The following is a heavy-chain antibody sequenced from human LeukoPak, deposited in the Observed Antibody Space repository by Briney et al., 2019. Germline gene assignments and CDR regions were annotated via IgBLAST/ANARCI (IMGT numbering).Heavy chain of an antibody. D-gene: IGHD2-21*02. J-gene: IGHJ6*02. CDR3: ASPRYCGGDCYPGPMDV. V-gene: IGHV1-69*13. Sequence: ASVKVSCTASGGTFSSYAISWVRQAPGQGLEWMGGIIPIFGTANYAQKFQGRVTITADESTSTAYMELSSLRSEDTAVYYCASPRYCGGDCYPGPMDVWGQGTTVTVSS. CDR2: IIPIFGTA. CDR1: GGTFSSYA.